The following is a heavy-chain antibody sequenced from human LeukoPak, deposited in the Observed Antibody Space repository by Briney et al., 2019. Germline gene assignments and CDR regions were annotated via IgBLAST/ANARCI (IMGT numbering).Heavy chain of an antibody. CDR2: INPNSGGT. V-gene: IGHV1-2*02. D-gene: IGHD3-22*01. CDR3: ARAGVKDYDSSGYRI. J-gene: IGHJ4*02. CDR1: GYTFTCYY. Sequence: ASVKVSCKSSGYTFTCYYMHLVRQAPGQGLEWMGWINPNSGGTNYAQKFQGRVTMTRGTSISTAYMELSRLRSDDTAVYYCARAGVKDYDSSGYRIWGQGTLVTVSS.